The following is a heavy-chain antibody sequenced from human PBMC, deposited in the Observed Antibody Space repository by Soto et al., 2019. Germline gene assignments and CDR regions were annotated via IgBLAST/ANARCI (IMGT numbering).Heavy chain of an antibody. D-gene: IGHD3-22*01. V-gene: IGHV4-34*09. J-gene: IGHJ6*02. CDR2: IDYSGST. Sequence: SETLSLTCGVSGGSFNGYYWNWIRQSPGKGLEWIGEIDYSGSTYYNPSPKSRVTISVDTSKNQFSLKLSSVTAADTAVYYCARGSYYYDSSGPKRHGMDVWGQGTTVTVSS. CDR1: GGSFNGYY. CDR3: ARGSYYYDSSGPKRHGMDV.